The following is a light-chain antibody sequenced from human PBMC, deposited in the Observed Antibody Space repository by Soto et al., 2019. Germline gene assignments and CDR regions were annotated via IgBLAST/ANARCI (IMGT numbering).Light chain of an antibody. CDR3: QQYSSWPMWT. V-gene: IGKV3-15*01. CDR1: QRVSSH. Sequence: EIVMTQSPATLSVSPGEGATLSCRASQRVSSHLAWYQQKPGQAPRLLIYGASTRATGIPARFSGSGSGTDFILTFSCLHSEDVAVYYCQQYSSWPMWTFGQGTKV. J-gene: IGKJ1*01. CDR2: GAS.